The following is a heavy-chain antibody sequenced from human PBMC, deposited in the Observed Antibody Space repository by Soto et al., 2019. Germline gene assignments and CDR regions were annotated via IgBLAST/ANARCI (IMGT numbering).Heavy chain of an antibody. J-gene: IGHJ4*02. Sequence: GGSLRLSCAAAGFDFGDYAMHWVRQVPGKGLEWVSLTNADGTDSYYMDSVKGRFTISRDNGKSSLYLQMDRLRPEDTALYFCAKAWYYYDSNSLDHWGQGTLVTVSS. V-gene: IGHV3-43D*04. CDR2: TNADGTDS. D-gene: IGHD3-22*01. CDR3: AKAWYYYDSNSLDH. CDR1: GFDFGDYA.